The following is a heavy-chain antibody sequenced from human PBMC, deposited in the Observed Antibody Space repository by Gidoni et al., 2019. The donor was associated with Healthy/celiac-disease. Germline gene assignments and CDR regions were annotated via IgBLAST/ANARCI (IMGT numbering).Heavy chain of an antibody. D-gene: IGHD1-26*01. CDR2: IYYSGST. CDR1: GGSISSSSYY. V-gene: IGHV4-39*01. J-gene: IGHJ1*01. CDR3: ARPLATGYFQH. Sequence: QLQLQESGPGLVKPSETLSLTCTVSGGSISSSSYYWGWIRQPPGKGLEWIGSIYYSGSTYYNPSLKSRVTISVDTSKNQFSLKLSSVTAADTAVYYCARPLATGYFQHWGQGTLVTVSS.